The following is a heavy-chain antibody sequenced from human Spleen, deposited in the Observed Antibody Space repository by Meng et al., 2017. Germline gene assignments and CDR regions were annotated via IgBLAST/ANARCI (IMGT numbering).Heavy chain of an antibody. J-gene: IGHJ3*02. V-gene: IGHV3-38-3*01. Sequence: GESLKISCAASGFTVSSNEMSWVRQAPGKGLEWVSSISGGSTYYADSRKGRFTISRDNSKNTLHLQMNSLRAEDTAVYYCAKDLGGRYFDWLLSLNPYDAFDIWGQGTMVTVSS. CDR2: ISGGST. CDR3: AKDLGGRYFDWLLSLNPYDAFDI. D-gene: IGHD3-9*01. CDR1: GFTVSSNE.